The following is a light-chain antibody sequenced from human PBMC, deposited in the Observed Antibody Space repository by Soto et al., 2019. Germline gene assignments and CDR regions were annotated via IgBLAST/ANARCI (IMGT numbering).Light chain of an antibody. CDR2: DVN. V-gene: IGLV2-14*03. CDR1: SSDIGAYAY. Sequence: QSALTQPASVSGSPGQSIAISCTGTSSDIGAYAYVSWYQQHPGKVPKLIVFDVNYRPSGVSSRFSGSKSVNTASLTISGLQAEDEADYYCSSYTRTSSVIFGGGTKVTVL. J-gene: IGLJ2*01. CDR3: SSYTRTSSVI.